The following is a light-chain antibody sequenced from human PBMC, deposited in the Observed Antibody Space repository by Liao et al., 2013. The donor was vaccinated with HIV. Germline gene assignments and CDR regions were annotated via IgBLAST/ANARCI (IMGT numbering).Light chain of an antibody. J-gene: IGLJ1*01. V-gene: IGLV3-1*01. Sequence: SYVLTQPPSVSVSPGQTASITCSGDKLGDKYTCWYQQRPGQSPVLVIYKDTKRPSGIPERFSGSNSGNTATLTISRVEAGDEADYYCQVWDSSSDHYVFGTGTKVTVL. CDR3: QVWDSSSDHYV. CDR1: KLGDKY. CDR2: KDT.